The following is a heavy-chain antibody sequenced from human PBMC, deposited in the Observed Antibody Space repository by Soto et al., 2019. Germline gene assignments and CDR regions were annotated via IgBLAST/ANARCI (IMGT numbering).Heavy chain of an antibody. Sequence: GGSLRLSCAASGFTFSSYSMNWVRQAPGKGLEWVSYISSSSSTIYYADSVKGRFTISRDNAKNSLYLQMNSLRDEDTAVYYCARGGGDYYDSSGYYYAFDIWGQGTMVTVSS. CDR1: GFTFSSYS. CDR3: ARGGGDYYDSSGYYYAFDI. J-gene: IGHJ3*02. CDR2: ISSSSSTI. D-gene: IGHD3-22*01. V-gene: IGHV3-48*02.